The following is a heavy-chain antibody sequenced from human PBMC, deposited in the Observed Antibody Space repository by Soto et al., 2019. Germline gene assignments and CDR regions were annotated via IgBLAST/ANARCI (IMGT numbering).Heavy chain of an antibody. V-gene: IGHV3-30*18. CDR3: AKLWDFCSGGSCSGGANGNVFDI. Sequence: GGSLRLSCAASGFTFSSYGMHWVRQAPGKGLEWVAVISYDGSNKYYADSVKGRFTISRDNSKNTLYLQMNSLRAEDTAVYYCAKLWDFCSGGSCSGGANGNVFDIWGQGTMVPVSS. D-gene: IGHD2-15*01. CDR1: GFTFSSYG. J-gene: IGHJ3*02. CDR2: ISYDGSNK.